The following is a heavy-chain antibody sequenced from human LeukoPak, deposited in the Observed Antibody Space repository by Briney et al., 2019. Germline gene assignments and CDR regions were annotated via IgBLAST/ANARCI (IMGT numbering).Heavy chain of an antibody. D-gene: IGHD2-2*01. Sequence: GRSLRLSCAASGFRFDDYAMHWVRQAPGKGPEWVSGITWNSGSVGYADSVQGRFTISRDNSKNTLYLQMNSLRAEDTAKYYCAKYSQLLSGYYFDFWGQGTLVTVSS. CDR1: GFRFDDYA. V-gene: IGHV3-9*01. J-gene: IGHJ4*02. CDR2: ITWNSGSV. CDR3: AKYSQLLSGYYFDF.